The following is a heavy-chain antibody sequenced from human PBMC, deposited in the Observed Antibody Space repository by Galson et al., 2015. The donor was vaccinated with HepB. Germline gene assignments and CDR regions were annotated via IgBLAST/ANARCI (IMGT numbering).Heavy chain of an antibody. CDR3: ARGRLAYCGGDRYSFDY. CDR2: INPSGGST. J-gene: IGHJ4*02. Sequence: SVKVSCKASGYTFTRYYMHWVRQAPGQGLEWMGIINPSGGSTSYAQKFQGRVTMTRDTSTSTVYMELSSLRSEDTAVYYCARGRLAYCGGDRYSFDYWGQRTLVTVSS. V-gene: IGHV1-46*01. CDR1: GYTFTRYY. D-gene: IGHD2-21*02.